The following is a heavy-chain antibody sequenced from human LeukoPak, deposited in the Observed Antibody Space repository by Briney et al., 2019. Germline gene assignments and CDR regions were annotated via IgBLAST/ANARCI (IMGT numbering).Heavy chain of an antibody. V-gene: IGHV1-69*04. CDR1: GGTFSSYA. CDR2: IIPILGIA. J-gene: IGHJ6*02. CDR3: ASFPPAGYCSGGSCYTAEYYYGMDV. Sequence: ASVKVSCKASGGTFSSYAISWVRQAPGQGLEWMGRIIPILGIANYAQKFQGRVTITADKSTSTAYMELSSLRSEDTAVYYCASFPPAGYCSGGSCYTAEYYYGMDVWGQGTTVTVSS. D-gene: IGHD2-15*01.